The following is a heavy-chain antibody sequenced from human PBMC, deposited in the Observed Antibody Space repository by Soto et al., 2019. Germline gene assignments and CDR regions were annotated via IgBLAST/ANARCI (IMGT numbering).Heavy chain of an antibody. CDR3: ARDCSGGSCQY. D-gene: IGHD2-15*01. CDR2: IKEDGSEK. J-gene: IGHJ4*02. V-gene: IGHV3-7*01. CDR1: GFTLSYYW. Sequence: EVQLMESGGGLVQPGGSLRLSCAASGFTLSYYWMSWVRQAPGKGLEWVANIKEDGSEKYYVDSVKGRFTISRDNAQNSVFLQKNSLRVEDMAIYYCARDCSGGSCQYWGQGNLVTVSS.